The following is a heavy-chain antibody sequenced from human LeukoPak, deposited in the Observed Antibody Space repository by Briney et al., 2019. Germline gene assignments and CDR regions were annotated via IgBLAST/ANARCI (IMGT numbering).Heavy chain of an antibody. V-gene: IGHV1-2*02. CDR1: GYTFTGYY. CDR3: VGSLGYCTSNVCYLKY. D-gene: IGHD2-8*01. J-gene: IGHJ4*02. CDR2: INPNSGGT. Sequence: RASVKVSCKASGYTFTGYYMHWVRQAPGQGLEWMGWINPNSGGTNYAQKFQGRVTMTRDTSISTAYMELSRLRSDDTAVYYCVGSLGYCTSNVCYLKYWGQGTLVTVSS.